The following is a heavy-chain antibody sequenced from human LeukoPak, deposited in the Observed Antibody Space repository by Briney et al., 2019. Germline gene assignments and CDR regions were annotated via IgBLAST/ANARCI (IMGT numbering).Heavy chain of an antibody. Sequence: SGGSLRLSCAASGFTFSDYYMSWIRQAPGKGLEWVSGINWIGGSATYADSVRGRFTICKDNAKMSLYLQMNSLRAEDTALYYCARVSDISVAAYFDYWGQGTLVTVSS. J-gene: IGHJ4*02. D-gene: IGHD6-19*01. V-gene: IGHV3-20*04. CDR2: INWIGGSA. CDR3: ARVSDISVAAYFDY. CDR1: GFTFSDYY.